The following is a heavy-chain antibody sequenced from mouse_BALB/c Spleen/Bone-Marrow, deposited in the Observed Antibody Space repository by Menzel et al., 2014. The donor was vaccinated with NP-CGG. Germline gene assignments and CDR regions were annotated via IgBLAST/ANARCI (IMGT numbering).Heavy chain of an antibody. CDR1: GYTFTSYW. CDR2: INPSTGYT. CDR3: ARGNYEAMDY. J-gene: IGHJ4*01. D-gene: IGHD2-1*01. V-gene: IGHV1-7*01. Sequence: QVQLQQPGAELAKPGASVKMSCKASGYTFTSYWMHWVKQRPGQGLEWIGYINPSTGYTAYNQKFKDKATLTADKSSNTAYMQLSSLTSEDSAVYYCARGNYEAMDYWDQGTSVTVSS.